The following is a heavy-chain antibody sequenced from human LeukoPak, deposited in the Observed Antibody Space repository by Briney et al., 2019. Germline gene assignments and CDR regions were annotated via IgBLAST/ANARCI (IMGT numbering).Heavy chain of an antibody. CDR2: MNPNSGNT. V-gene: IGHV1-8*01. CDR3: ARGSWGEIAGRKSFEF. J-gene: IGHJ4*02. Sequence: ASVKVSCKASEYTFTRYDINWVRQAPGQGLEWMGWMNPNSGNTGYAQKFQGRVTMTRVTSISTAYMELNNLTSEDTAVYYCARGSWGEIAGRKSFEFWGQGSLVTVSS. CDR1: EYTFTRYD. D-gene: IGHD6-6*01.